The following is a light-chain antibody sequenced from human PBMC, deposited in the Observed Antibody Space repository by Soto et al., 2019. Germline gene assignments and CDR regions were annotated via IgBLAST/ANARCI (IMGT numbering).Light chain of an antibody. J-gene: IGKJ5*01. CDR2: DAS. V-gene: IGKV1-33*01. CDR3: QQYDNLPPFT. Sequence: DIQMTQSTSSLSASVGDRVTITCQASQDINNFLNWYQQKPGKAPKLLIYDASNLETGVPSRFSRSGSGTDFAFTISSLQPEDIATYYCQQYDNLPPFTFGQATRLEIK. CDR1: QDINNF.